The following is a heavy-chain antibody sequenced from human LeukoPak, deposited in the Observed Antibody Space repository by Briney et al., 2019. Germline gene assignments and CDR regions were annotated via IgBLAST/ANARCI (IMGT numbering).Heavy chain of an antibody. V-gene: IGHV3-21*01. Sequence: GGSLRLSCAAPGFTFISYSMNSVRQAPGKGLELVSSISSSSSYIYYADSVKGRFTISRDNAKNSLYLQMNSLRAEDTAVYYCARVPASGGYANYYYYYGMDVWGQGTTVTVSS. CDR1: GFTFISYS. J-gene: IGHJ6*02. CDR2: ISSSSSYI. D-gene: IGHD2-15*01. CDR3: ARVPASGGYANYYYYYGMDV.